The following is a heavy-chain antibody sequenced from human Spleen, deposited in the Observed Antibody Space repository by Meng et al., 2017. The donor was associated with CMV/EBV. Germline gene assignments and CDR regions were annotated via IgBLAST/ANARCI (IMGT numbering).Heavy chain of an antibody. J-gene: IGHJ3*02. Sequence: ASVKVSCKASGYTFTGYYIHWVRQAPGQGLEWMGWINTNCGVTTYAQKFQGRVTMTRDTSISTAYMELSRLRSDDTAVYYCARWQYYYDKSGPNAFDIWGQGTMVTVSS. CDR1: GYTFTGYY. CDR2: INTNCGVT. CDR3: ARWQYYYDKSGPNAFDI. V-gene: IGHV1-2*02. D-gene: IGHD3-22*01.